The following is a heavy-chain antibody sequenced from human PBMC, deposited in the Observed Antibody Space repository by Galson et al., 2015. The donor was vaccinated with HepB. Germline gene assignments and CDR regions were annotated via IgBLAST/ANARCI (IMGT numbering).Heavy chain of an antibody. CDR2: ISASGRTT. J-gene: IGHJ3*01. CDR3: AKGEAMIMVLIVRYLDD. Sequence: SLRLACAVYGLTFHNLAMTWVRQAPRRGLEWVPTISASGRTTHYASSVNGRFTVSRDDSKSTLYLHMSSLRVEDTATYYCAKGEAMIMVLIVRYLDDWGQGAMVTVSS. V-gene: IGHV3-23*01. CDR1: GLTFHNLA. D-gene: IGHD3-10*01.